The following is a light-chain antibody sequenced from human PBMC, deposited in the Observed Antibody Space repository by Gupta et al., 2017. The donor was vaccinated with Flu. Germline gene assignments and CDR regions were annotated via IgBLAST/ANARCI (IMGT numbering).Light chain of an antibody. J-gene: IGKJ2*01. CDR2: LGS. CDR3: KQALQTPGT. V-gene: IGKV2-28*01. Sequence: DIVMTQSSLSLAVTLGETATISCRSSQSLLHSNGYNYLDWYLQKPGQSPQLLIYLGSNRASGVPDRFSGSGSGTDFTLKISRVEAEDVGVYYCKQALQTPGTFGQGTKLEIK. CDR1: QSLLHSNGYNY.